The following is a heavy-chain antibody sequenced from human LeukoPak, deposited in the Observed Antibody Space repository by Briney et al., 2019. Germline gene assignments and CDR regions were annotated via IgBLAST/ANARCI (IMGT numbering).Heavy chain of an antibody. CDR1: GGSFSGYY. Sequence: SETLSLTCAVYGGSFSGYYWSWIRQPPGKGLEWIGSIYYSGSTYYNPSLKSRVTISVDTSKNQFSLKLSSVTAADTAVYYCARAWGDLITIFGVVTSNAYMDVWGKGTTVTVSS. CDR2: IYYSGST. V-gene: IGHV4-34*01. D-gene: IGHD3-3*01. J-gene: IGHJ6*03. CDR3: ARAWGDLITIFGVVTSNAYMDV.